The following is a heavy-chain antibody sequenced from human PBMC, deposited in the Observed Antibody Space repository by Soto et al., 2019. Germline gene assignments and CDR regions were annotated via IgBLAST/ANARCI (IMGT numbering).Heavy chain of an antibody. Sequence: ASVKVSCKASGYTFTGYYMHWVRQAPGQGLEWMGWINPNSGGTNYAQKFQGWVTMTRDTSISTAYMELSRLGSDDTAVYYCARGGGLNIVLMGHYYYYYGMDVWGQGTTVTVSS. CDR2: INPNSGGT. D-gene: IGHD2-8*01. J-gene: IGHJ6*02. CDR1: GYTFTGYY. CDR3: ARGGGLNIVLMGHYYYYYGMDV. V-gene: IGHV1-2*04.